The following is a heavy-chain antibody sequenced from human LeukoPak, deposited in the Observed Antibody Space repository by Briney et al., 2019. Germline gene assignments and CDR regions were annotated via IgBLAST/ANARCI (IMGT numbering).Heavy chain of an antibody. V-gene: IGHV3-66*01. Sequence: PGGSLRLSCAASGFTFSSHWMHWVRQPPGKGLGWVSMIYSVGNTFYTDCVKGRFIISRDNSKNTLDLQMNSLRAEDTAVYYCARGGALAAAGWTPFPLFDYWGQGTLVTVSS. CDR1: GFTFSSHW. CDR2: IYSVGNT. J-gene: IGHJ4*02. CDR3: ARGGALAAAGWTPFPLFDY. D-gene: IGHD6-13*01.